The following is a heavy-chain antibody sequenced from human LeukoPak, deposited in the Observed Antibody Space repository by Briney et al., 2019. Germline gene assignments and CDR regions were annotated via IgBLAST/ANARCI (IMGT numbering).Heavy chain of an antibody. D-gene: IGHD1-26*01. V-gene: IGHV3-66*01. CDR1: GFTVSSNY. CDR3: ARERLELDAFDI. CDR2: MYSGGST. J-gene: IGHJ3*02. Sequence: GGSLRLSCAVSGFTVSSNYMSWFRQAPGEGLEWVSVMYSGGSTNYADSVKGRFTMSRDNSMNTLYLQMNSLRAEDTAVYYCARERLELDAFDIWGQGTMVTVSS.